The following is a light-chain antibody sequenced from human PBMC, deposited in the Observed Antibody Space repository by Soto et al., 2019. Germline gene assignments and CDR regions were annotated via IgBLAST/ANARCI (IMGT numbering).Light chain of an antibody. V-gene: IGKV1-5*03. CDR1: QSISNW. Sequence: DIQMTQSPSTLSASVGDRVTITCRANQSISNWLAWYQQKPGKAPKLLIYKASSLESGVPSRFSGSGSGTEFTLTISSLQPDDFATYYCQQYNSSFGQGTKLEIK. CDR3: QQYNSS. CDR2: KAS. J-gene: IGKJ2*01.